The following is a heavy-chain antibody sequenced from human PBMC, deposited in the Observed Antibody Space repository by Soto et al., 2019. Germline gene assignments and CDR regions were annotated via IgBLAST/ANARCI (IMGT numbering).Heavy chain of an antibody. Sequence: ASVKVSCKSSGYTFTSYDINWVREATGQGLEWMGWMNPNSGNTGYAQKFQGRVTMTRNTSISTAYMELSSLRSEDTAVYYCARGPKWLRLGLDPWGQGTLVTVSS. J-gene: IGHJ5*02. V-gene: IGHV1-8*01. CDR3: ARGPKWLRLGLDP. D-gene: IGHD3-16*01. CDR2: MNPNSGNT. CDR1: GYTFTSYD.